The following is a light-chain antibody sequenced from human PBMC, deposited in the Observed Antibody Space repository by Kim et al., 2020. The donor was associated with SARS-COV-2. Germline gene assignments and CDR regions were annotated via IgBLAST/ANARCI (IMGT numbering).Light chain of an antibody. CDR1: SGSIASNY. CDR3: QSYDSSNWV. Sequence: GKQLAVAWTRSSGSIASNYVQCYQHRPGRAPTTVIYEDNQRPSGVPDRFSGSIDSSSNSASLTISGLKTEDEADYYCQSYDSSNWVFGGGTQLTVL. V-gene: IGLV6-57*03. CDR2: EDN. J-gene: IGLJ3*02.